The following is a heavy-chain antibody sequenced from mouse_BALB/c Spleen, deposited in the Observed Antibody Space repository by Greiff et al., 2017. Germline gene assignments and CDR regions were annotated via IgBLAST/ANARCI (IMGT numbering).Heavy chain of an antibody. CDR1: GFSLTSYG. CDR3: AKYGYDDQDY. J-gene: IGHJ2*01. Sequence: VQLQESGPGLVAPSQSLSITCTVSGFSLTSYGVHWVRQPPGKGLEWLGVIWAGGSTNYNSALMSRLSISKDNSKSQVFLKMNSLQTDDTAMYYCAKYGYDDQDYWGQGTTLTVSS. D-gene: IGHD2-2*01. V-gene: IGHV2-9*02. CDR2: IWAGGST.